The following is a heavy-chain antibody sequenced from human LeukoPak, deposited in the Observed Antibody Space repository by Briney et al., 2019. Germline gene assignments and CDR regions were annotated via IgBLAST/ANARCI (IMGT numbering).Heavy chain of an antibody. Sequence: ASVKVSCKASGYTFTSYGISWVRQAPGQGLEWMGWISAYNGNTNYAQKLQGRVTMTTDTSTSTAYMELRSLRSDDTAVYYCAREDSSGLSRPSGTLYFDYWGQGTLVTVSS. J-gene: IGHJ4*02. V-gene: IGHV1-18*01. CDR3: AREDSSGLSRPSGTLYFDY. CDR1: GYTFTSYG. D-gene: IGHD3-22*01. CDR2: ISAYNGNT.